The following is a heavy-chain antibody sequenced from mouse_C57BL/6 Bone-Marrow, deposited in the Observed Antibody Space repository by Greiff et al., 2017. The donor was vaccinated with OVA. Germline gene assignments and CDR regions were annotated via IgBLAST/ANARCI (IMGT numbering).Heavy chain of an antibody. CDR2: IYPRSGNT. J-gene: IGHJ2*01. V-gene: IGHV1-81*01. CDR1: GYTFTSYG. D-gene: IGHD1-1*01. Sequence: VKVVESGAELARPGASVKLSCKASGYTFTSYGISWVKQRTGQGLEWIGEIYPRSGNTYYNEKFKGKATLTADKSSSTAYMELRSLTSEDSAVYFCVKITTVVADYFDYWGQGTTLTVSS. CDR3: VKITTVVADYFDY.